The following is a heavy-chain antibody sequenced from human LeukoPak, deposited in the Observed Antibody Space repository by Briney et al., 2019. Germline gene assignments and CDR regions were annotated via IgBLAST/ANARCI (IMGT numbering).Heavy chain of an antibody. CDR1: GFTFSNYW. D-gene: IGHD1-26*01. CDR2: IDANGVTT. CDR3: GRARGGYSAIDQ. J-gene: IGHJ4*02. V-gene: IGHV3-74*01. Sequence: GESLILSCAGYGFTFSNYWMHWVRHPPGKGLVWVSRIDANGVTTSYADSVKGRFTISRDNANGTLYLQMNSLRADDTGLYFCGRARGGYSAIDQWGQGSLVTVSS.